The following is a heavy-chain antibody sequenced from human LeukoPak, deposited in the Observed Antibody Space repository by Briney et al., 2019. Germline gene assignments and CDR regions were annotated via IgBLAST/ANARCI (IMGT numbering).Heavy chain of an antibody. J-gene: IGHJ5*02. Sequence: GGSQRLSCAVSGFTVSSIYMSWVRQAPGKGLEWVSFIYSDGNTYYADSVKGRFTLSGDSSRNTLYLQMNSLRVDDTAVYYCAGDTHSSSWYDHWGQGTLVTVSS. CDR3: AGDTHSSSWYDH. CDR2: IYSDGNT. CDR1: GFTVSSIY. D-gene: IGHD6-19*01. V-gene: IGHV3-53*01.